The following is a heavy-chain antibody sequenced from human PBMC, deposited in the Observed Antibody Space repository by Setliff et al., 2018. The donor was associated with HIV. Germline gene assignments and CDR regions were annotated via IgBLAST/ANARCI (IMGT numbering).Heavy chain of an antibody. CDR1: GGSISTSNW. Sequence: PSETLSLTCTVSGGSISTSNWWGWIRQTPGKGLEWIGYIYYSGSTNYNPSLKSRVTMSVDTSKNQFSLKLNSVTAADTAVYYCAKTIGRYFDYWGQGTLVTVSS. CDR2: IYYSGST. D-gene: IGHD3-10*01. CDR3: AKTIGRYFDY. V-gene: IGHV4-28*01. J-gene: IGHJ4*02.